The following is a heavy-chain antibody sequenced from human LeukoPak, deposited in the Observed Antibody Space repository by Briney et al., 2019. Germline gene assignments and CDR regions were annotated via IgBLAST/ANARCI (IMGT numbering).Heavy chain of an antibody. CDR1: GFSFSSSS. CDR2: ISGSGGST. J-gene: IGHJ4*02. D-gene: IGHD6-6*01. CDR3: ARDLYSSSVPY. Sequence: SGGSLRLSCAGAGFSFSSSSLNWVRQAPGQVLEWVSAISGSGGSTYYADSVKGRFTISRDNSKNTLYLQMNSLRAEDTAVYYCARDLYSSSVPYWGQGTLVTVSS. V-gene: IGHV3-23*01.